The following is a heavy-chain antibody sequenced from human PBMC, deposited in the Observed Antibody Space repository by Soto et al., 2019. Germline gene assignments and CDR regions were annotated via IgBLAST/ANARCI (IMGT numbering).Heavy chain of an antibody. CDR2: INAGNGNT. V-gene: IGHV1-3*05. CDR1: GYTFTSYA. J-gene: IGHJ4*02. Sequence: QVQLVQSGAEEKKPGASVKVSCKASGYTFTSYAMHWVRQAPGQRLEWMGWINAGNGNTKYSQKFQGSVTITRDTSASTAYMELSSLRSEDTAVYYCARAVAVPAAFDYWGQGTLVTVSS. CDR3: ARAVAVPAAFDY. D-gene: IGHD6-19*01.